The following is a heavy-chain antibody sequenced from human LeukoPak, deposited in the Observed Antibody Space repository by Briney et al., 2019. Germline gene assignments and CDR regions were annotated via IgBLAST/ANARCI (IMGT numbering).Heavy chain of an antibody. V-gene: IGHV3-23*01. Sequence: GGSLRLSCAASGFTFSTSAMTWVRQAPGKGLEWVSGISASGGSTYYADSVKGRFTISRDNSKNTLYLQVNSLRAEDTAIYYCATEVYYYMDVWGKGTTVTVSS. CDR2: ISASGGST. CDR3: ATEVYYYMDV. J-gene: IGHJ6*03. CDR1: GFTFSTSA.